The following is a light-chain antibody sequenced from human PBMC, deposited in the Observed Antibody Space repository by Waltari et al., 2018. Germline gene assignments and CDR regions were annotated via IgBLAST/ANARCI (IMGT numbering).Light chain of an antibody. V-gene: IGKV3-15*01. CDR1: RSVSRK. CDR3: QQYDNWPLT. Sequence: EIVMTQSPATVSVSPGERATLSCRASRSVSRKLAWYQQKPGQAPRLLFYGASTRATGIPARFSGSGSGTEYTLTISSLQSEDFAVYYCQQYDNWPLTFGGGTKVEIK. J-gene: IGKJ4*01. CDR2: GAS.